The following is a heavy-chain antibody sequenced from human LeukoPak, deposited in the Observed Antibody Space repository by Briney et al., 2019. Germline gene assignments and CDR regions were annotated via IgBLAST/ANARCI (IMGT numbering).Heavy chain of an antibody. CDR3: AKDRRRVNDYGEYFDY. CDR2: ISGSGGST. CDR1: GFTFSSYA. Sequence: GGSLRLSCAASGFTFSSYAMSWVRQAPGKGLEWVSAISGSGGSTYYADSVKGRFTISRDNSKNTLYLQMNSLRAEDTAVYYCAKDRRRVNDYGEYFDYWGQGTLVTVSS. J-gene: IGHJ4*02. D-gene: IGHD4-17*01. V-gene: IGHV3-23*01.